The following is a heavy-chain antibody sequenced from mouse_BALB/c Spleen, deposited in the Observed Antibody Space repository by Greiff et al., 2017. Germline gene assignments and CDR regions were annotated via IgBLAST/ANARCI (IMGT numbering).Heavy chain of an antibody. CDR3: AREYGNYVWFAY. CDR2: INPSTGYT. CDR1: GYTFTSYW. Sequence: VQLQQSGAELAKPGASVKMSCKASGYTFTSYWMHWVKQRPGQGLEWIGYINPSTGYTEYNQKFKDKATLTADKSSSTAYMQLSSLTSEDSAVYYCAREYGNYVWFAYWGQGTLVTVSA. J-gene: IGHJ3*01. D-gene: IGHD2-10*02. V-gene: IGHV1-7*01.